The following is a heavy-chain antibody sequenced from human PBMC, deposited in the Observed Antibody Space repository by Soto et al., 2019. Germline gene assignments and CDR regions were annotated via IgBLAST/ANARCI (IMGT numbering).Heavy chain of an antibody. CDR1: GYSFTSYW. V-gene: IGHV5-10-1*01. CDR3: ATCIAVAGTHWFDP. CDR2: IDPSDSYT. Sequence: GASLKISCKGSGYSFTSYWISWVRQMPGKGLEWMGRIDPSDSYTNYSPSFQGHVTISADKSISTAYLQWSSLKASDTAMYYCATCIAVAGTHWFDPWGQGALVTVSS. J-gene: IGHJ5*02. D-gene: IGHD6-19*01.